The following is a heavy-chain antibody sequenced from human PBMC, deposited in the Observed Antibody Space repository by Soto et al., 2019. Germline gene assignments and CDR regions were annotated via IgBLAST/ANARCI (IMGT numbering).Heavy chain of an antibody. D-gene: IGHD3-10*01. CDR3: ARGNANYYGSGSFTFDY. CDR2: IIPIFGIA. J-gene: IGHJ4*02. Sequence: SVKVSCKASGGTFSSYAISWVRQAPGQGLEWMGGIIPIFGIANYAQKFQGRVTITADKSTSTAYMELSSLRSEDTAVYYCARGNANYYGSGSFTFDYWGQGTLVTVSS. V-gene: IGHV1-69*10. CDR1: GGTFSSYA.